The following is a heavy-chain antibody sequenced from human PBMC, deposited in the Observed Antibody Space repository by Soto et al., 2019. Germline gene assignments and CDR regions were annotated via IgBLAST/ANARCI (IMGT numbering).Heavy chain of an antibody. CDR3: ARVNAEFDY. CDR2: ISAGNGNT. V-gene: IGHV1-3*01. J-gene: IGHJ4*02. CDR1: GYAFTTYA. Sequence: QVQLVQSGAEVKKPGASVNVSCKASGYAFTTYAMHWVRQAPGQRLEWMGWISAGNGNTKYSQKFQGRVTITRDTFASTAYMELSSLTSEDTAVYYCARVNAEFDYWGQGTLVTVSS.